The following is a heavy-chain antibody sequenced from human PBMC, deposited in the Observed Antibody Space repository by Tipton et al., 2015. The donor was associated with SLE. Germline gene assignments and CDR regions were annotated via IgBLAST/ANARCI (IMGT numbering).Heavy chain of an antibody. Sequence: TLSLTCTVSGGSISSYYWSWIRQPPGKGLEWIGYIYYSGSTNYNPSLKSRVTISVDTSKNQFSLKLRSVTAADTAVYYCARDRVTTQSVWGQGTLVTVSS. CDR2: IYYSGST. CDR1: GGSISSYY. J-gene: IGHJ4*02. D-gene: IGHD4-17*01. V-gene: IGHV4-59*12. CDR3: ARDRVTTQSV.